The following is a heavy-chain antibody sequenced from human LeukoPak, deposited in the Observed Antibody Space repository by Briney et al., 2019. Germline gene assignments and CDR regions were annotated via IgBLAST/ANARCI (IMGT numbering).Heavy chain of an antibody. CDR1: GGSISSSSYY. Sequence: SETLSLTCTVSGGSISSSSYYWSWIRQPPGKGLEWIGYIYYSGSTNYNPSLKSRVTISVDTSKNQFSLKLSSVTAADTAVYYCARSVGGITGTVDYYYYMDVWGKGTTVTVSS. J-gene: IGHJ6*03. CDR2: IYYSGST. D-gene: IGHD1-20*01. CDR3: ARSVGGITGTVDYYYYMDV. V-gene: IGHV4-61*01.